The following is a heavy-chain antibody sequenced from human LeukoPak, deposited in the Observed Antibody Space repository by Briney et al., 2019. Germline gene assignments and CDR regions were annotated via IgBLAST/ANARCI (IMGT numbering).Heavy chain of an antibody. D-gene: IGHD5-24*01. J-gene: IGHJ3*02. Sequence: SETLSLTCAVYGGSFSGYYWSWIRQPPGKGLEWIGEINHSGSTNYNSSLKSRVTISVDTSKNQFSLKLSSVTAADTAVYYCERTKMATSRRRDDAFDIWGQGTMVTVSS. CDR3: ERTKMATSRRRDDAFDI. CDR2: INHSGST. CDR1: GGSFSGYY. V-gene: IGHV4-34*01.